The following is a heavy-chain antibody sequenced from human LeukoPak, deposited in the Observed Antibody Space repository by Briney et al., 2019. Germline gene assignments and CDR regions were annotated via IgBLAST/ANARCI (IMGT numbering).Heavy chain of an antibody. CDR3: ARKGLSGSGVFDY. J-gene: IGHJ4*02. CDR1: GFTFSSNS. CDR2: ISSTGGTI. Sequence: GGSLRLSCAASGFTFSSNSMNWVRQAPGKGLEWVSYISSTGGTIYYADSMKGRFTISRDNAKNSLYLQMNSLRAGDTAVYYCARKGLSGSGVFDYWGQGTLVTVSS. D-gene: IGHD3-10*01. V-gene: IGHV3-48*04.